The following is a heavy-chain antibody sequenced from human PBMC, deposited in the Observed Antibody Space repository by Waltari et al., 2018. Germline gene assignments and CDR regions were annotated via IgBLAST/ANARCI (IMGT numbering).Heavy chain of an antibody. CDR1: GGSFSGSY. CDR2: ISHSGST. J-gene: IGHJ5*02. CDR3: ARRYYGFDP. V-gene: IGHV4-34*01. D-gene: IGHD3-10*01. Sequence: QVQLQQWGAGRLKPSETLSLPCAVYGGSFSGSYGSWIRQPPGKGLEWIGEISHSGSTNYNPSLKSRVTISVDTSKNQFSLKLSSVTAADTAVYYCARRYYGFDPWGQGTLVTVSS.